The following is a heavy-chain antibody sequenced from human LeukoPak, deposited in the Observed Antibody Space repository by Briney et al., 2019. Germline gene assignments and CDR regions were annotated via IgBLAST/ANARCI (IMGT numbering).Heavy chain of an antibody. CDR2: ISGSGSTK. CDR1: GITFSDYY. Sequence: PGGSLRLSCVASGITFSDYYMNWIRQAPGKGLEWVSYISGSGSTKYYADSVRGRFTISSDNAKNSLYLQMNSLRAEDTAVYYCARGGYCSNVVCYTSRSLDYWGQGTLVTVSS. D-gene: IGHD2-8*01. CDR3: ARGGYCSNVVCYTSRSLDY. J-gene: IGHJ4*02. V-gene: IGHV3-11*01.